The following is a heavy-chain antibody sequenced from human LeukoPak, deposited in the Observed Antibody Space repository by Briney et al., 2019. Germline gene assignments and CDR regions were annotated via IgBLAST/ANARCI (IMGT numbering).Heavy chain of an antibody. D-gene: IGHD3-16*01. CDR1: GYTFTTYA. J-gene: IGHJ5*02. CDR2: INTNTGNP. CDR3: ARTYYSGWGWFDP. V-gene: IGHV7-4-1*02. Sequence: ASVKVSCKASGYTFTTYAMNWVRQAPGQGLEWMGWINTNTGNPTYAQGFTGRFVFSLDTSVNTTYLQISSLKAEDTAVYYCARTYYSGWGWFDPWGQGTLVTVSS.